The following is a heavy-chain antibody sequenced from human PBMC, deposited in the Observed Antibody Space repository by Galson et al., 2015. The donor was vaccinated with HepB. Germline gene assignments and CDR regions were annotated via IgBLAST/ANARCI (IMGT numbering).Heavy chain of an antibody. V-gene: IGHV4-34*01. J-gene: IGHJ3*02. Sequence: ETLSLTCAVYGGSFSGDYWSWIRQPPGKGLEWIGEINHSGSTNYNPSLKSRVTLSVDTSKNQFSLKLSSVTAADTAMYYCARGPDSSTSSWDDGFDIWGQGTMVTVSS. D-gene: IGHD6-13*01. CDR2: INHSGST. CDR1: GGSFSGDY. CDR3: ARGPDSSTSSWDDGFDI.